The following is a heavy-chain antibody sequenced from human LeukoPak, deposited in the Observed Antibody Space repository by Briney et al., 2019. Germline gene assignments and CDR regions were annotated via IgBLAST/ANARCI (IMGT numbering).Heavy chain of an antibody. D-gene: IGHD1-1*01. CDR3: VRDVTGFDY. V-gene: IGHV6-1*01. CDR1: GDSVSSNSAA. Sequence: SQTLSLTCAISGDSVSSNSAAWNWIRQSPSRGLEWLGRTYYRSKWYTDFALSVKSRITINPDTSKDQFSLQLNSVTPDDTAFYYCVRDVTGFDYWGQGTLVAVSS. CDR2: TYYRSKWYT. J-gene: IGHJ4*02.